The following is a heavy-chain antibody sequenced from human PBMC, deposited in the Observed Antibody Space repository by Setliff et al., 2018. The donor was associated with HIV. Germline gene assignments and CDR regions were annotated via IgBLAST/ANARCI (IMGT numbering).Heavy chain of an antibody. CDR1: GGTFSRYA. J-gene: IGHJ4*02. V-gene: IGHV1-69*10. CDR2: IIPIVGIP. CDR3: ARSTDSSSFDY. D-gene: IGHD6-13*01. Sequence: SVKVSCKASGGTFSRYAIAWVRQAPGQGPEWMGGIIPIVGIPNYAQKFQGRVSITADKSAITAYMELSSLRSEDTAVYYCARSTDSSSFDYWGQGTLVTVSS.